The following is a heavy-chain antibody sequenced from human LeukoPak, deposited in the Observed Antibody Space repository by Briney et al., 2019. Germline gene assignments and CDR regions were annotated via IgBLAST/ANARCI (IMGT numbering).Heavy chain of an antibody. CDR2: ISSSGSTI. Sequence: GGSLRLSRAASGFTFSSYEMNWVRQVPGKGLEWVSYISSSGSTIYYADSVKGRFTISRDNAKNSLYLQMNSLRAEDTAVYYCAELGITMIGGVWGKGTTVTISS. CDR1: GFTFSSYE. D-gene: IGHD3-10*02. J-gene: IGHJ6*04. CDR3: AELGITMIGGV. V-gene: IGHV3-48*03.